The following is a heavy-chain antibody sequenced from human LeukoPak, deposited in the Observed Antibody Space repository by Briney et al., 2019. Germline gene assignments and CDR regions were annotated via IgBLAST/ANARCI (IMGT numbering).Heavy chain of an antibody. V-gene: IGHV3-53*01. CDR3: AARTYSSSLSEVDY. D-gene: IGHD6-6*01. Sequence: GGSLRLSCAASGLTVSRNYMSWVRQAPGKGLESVSVIYSGGSTYYADSVRGRFTISRDNSKNTLYLQMNSLRVEDTAVYYCAARTYSSSLSEVDYWGQGTLVTVSS. J-gene: IGHJ4*02. CDR2: IYSGGST. CDR1: GLTVSRNY.